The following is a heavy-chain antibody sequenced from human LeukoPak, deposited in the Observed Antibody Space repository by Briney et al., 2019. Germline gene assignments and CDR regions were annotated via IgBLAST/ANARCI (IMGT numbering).Heavy chain of an antibody. Sequence: PSETLSLTCTVSGGSISSSVYYWGWIRQPPGKGLEWIGNIYYTGSTYYNPSLKSRVTISMDTSTNQFSLNLSSVTAADTAVYYCARCLDSSWYGRVFDIWGQGTMVTVSS. V-gene: IGHV4-39*01. D-gene: IGHD6-13*01. CDR1: GGSISSSVYY. CDR3: ARCLDSSWYGRVFDI. J-gene: IGHJ3*02. CDR2: IYYTGST.